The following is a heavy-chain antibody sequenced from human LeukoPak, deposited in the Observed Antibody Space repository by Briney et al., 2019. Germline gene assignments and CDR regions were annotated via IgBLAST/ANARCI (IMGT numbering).Heavy chain of an antibody. CDR3: ARDIGFWSGDGGYYFDY. J-gene: IGHJ4*02. CDR1: GFTFSDYY. V-gene: IGHV3-11*04. D-gene: IGHD3-3*01. Sequence: GGSLRLSCAASGFTFSDYYMSWVRQAPGKGLEWVSYVTSSGSATYHADSVKGRFTISRDNAKNSLSLQMNSLRTEDTAVYYCARDIGFWSGDGGYYFDYWGQGTLVTVSS. CDR2: VTSSGSAT.